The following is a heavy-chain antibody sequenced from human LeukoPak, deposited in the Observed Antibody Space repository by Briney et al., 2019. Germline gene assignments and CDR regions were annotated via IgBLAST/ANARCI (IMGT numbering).Heavy chain of an antibody. D-gene: IGHD4/OR15-4a*01. CDR1: GFTVSSNS. CDR2: IYSGTI. Sequence: GGSLRLSCTVSGFTVSSNSMSWVRQAPGKGLEWVSFIYSGTIHYSDSVKGRFTISRDNFKNTLYLQMNSLRAEDTAVYYCARRAGAYSHPYDYWGQGTLVTVSS. CDR3: ARRAGAYSHPYDY. V-gene: IGHV3-53*01. J-gene: IGHJ4*02.